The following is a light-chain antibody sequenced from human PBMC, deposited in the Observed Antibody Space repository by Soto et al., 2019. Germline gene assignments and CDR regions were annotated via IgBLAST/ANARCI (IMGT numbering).Light chain of an antibody. Sequence: QSVLTQPASVSGPPGQSITISCTGTSSDVGTYNLVSWYQQHPGKAPKLMIYEGSKWPSGVSNRFYGSKSGNTASLTISGLQAEDEADYDCRPYAGSRVLFGGGTKLTVL. CDR1: SSDVGTYNL. J-gene: IGLJ2*01. V-gene: IGLV2-23*01. CDR2: EGS. CDR3: RPYAGSRVL.